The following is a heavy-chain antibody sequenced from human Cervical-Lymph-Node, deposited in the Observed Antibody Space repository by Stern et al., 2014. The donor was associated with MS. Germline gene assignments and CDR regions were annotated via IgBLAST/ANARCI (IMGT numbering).Heavy chain of an antibody. J-gene: IGHJ4*02. V-gene: IGHV4-34*01. CDR3: ARPTYYYDSSGYRY. CDR2: INHSGST. D-gene: IGHD3-22*01. Sequence: QVQLQQWGAGLLKPSETLSLTCAVYGGSFSGYYWSWIRQPPGKGLEWIGEINHSGSTNYNPSLKSRVTISVDTSKNQFSLKLSSVPAADTAVYYCARPTYYYDSSGYRYWGQGTLVTVSS. CDR1: GGSFSGYY.